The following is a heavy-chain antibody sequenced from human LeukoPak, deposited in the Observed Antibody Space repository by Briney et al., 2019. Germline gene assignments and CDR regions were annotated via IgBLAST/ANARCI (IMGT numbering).Heavy chain of an antibody. D-gene: IGHD3-10*01. V-gene: IGHV4-39*07. Sequence: PSETLSLTCTVSGDSISSSNCYWGWIRQPPGKGLEWIGSIYFSGGTYYNASLKSRVTISVDTSKNQFSLKLSSVTAADTAVYYCARGPTFDYYGSGIRGVGFDYWGQGTLVTVSS. CDR2: IYFSGGT. CDR3: ARGPTFDYYGSGIRGVGFDY. CDR1: GDSISSSNCY. J-gene: IGHJ4*02.